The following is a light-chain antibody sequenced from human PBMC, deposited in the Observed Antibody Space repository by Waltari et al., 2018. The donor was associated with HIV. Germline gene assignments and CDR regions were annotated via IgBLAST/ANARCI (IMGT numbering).Light chain of an antibody. V-gene: IGLV2-11*01. CDR2: DVT. Sequence: QSALTQPRSVSGSPGTPVTIPCTGASSSFAGYNYVPWYQQHPGKAPKLMIYDVTKRPSGVPDRFSGSKSGNTASLTISGLQADDEADYFCCSYTSSYTLFGGGTKLTVL. CDR1: SSSFAGYNY. J-gene: IGLJ2*01. CDR3: CSYTSSYTL.